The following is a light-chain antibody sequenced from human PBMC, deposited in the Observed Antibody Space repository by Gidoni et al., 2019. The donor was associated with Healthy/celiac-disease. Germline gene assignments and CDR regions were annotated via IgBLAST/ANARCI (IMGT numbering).Light chain of an antibody. Sequence: EIVMTQTPAALSVSPGERATLSCRASQSVNSYLAWYQQKPGQAPRLLIYGASTRATGIPARFSGSGSGTDFTLTISSLQSEDFAVYYCQQYNNWPYTFGQGTKLEIK. V-gene: IGKV3-15*01. CDR3: QQYNNWPYT. J-gene: IGKJ2*01. CDR1: QSVNSY. CDR2: GAS.